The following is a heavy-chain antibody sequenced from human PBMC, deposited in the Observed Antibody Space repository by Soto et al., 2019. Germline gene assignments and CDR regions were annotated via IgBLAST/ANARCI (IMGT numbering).Heavy chain of an antibody. CDR1: GFTFSSYA. J-gene: IGHJ4*02. CDR2: ISGSGGST. Sequence: EVQLLESGGGLVQPGGSLRLSCAASGFTFSSYAMSWVRQAPGKGLEWVTAISGSGGSTYYADSVKGRFTISRDNSKNTLYLQMNSLRAEDTAVYYCAKAYDIPTTLTYFDYWGQGTLVTVSS. V-gene: IGHV3-23*01. D-gene: IGHD3-9*01. CDR3: AKAYDIPTTLTYFDY.